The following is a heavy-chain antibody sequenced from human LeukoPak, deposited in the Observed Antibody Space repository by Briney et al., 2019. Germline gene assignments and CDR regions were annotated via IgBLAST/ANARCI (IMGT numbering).Heavy chain of an antibody. J-gene: IGHJ4*02. V-gene: IGHV3-23*01. Sequence: GGSLRLSCAASGFTFSSYAMTWVRQAPGKGLEWVSAISGSGGSTYYADSVKGRFTISRDNSNNTLYLQMNSLRAEDTAVYYCARDGGGAFFDYWGQGTLVTVSS. CDR2: ISGSGGST. CDR1: GFTFSSYA. D-gene: IGHD2-21*01. CDR3: ARDGGGAFFDY.